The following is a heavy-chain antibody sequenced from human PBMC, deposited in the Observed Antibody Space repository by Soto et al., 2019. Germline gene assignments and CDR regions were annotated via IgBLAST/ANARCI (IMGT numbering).Heavy chain of an antibody. V-gene: IGHV1-8*01. CDR3: ATEGGSYYDSSGYYSNPPY. CDR2: MNPNSGNT. Sequence: ASVKVSCKASGYTFTSYDINWVRQATGQGLEWMGRMNPNSGNTGYAQKFQGRVTMTRNTSISTAYMELSSLRSEDTAVYYCATEGGSYYDSSGYYSNPPYWGQGTLVTVSS. J-gene: IGHJ4*02. D-gene: IGHD3-22*01. CDR1: GYTFTSYD.